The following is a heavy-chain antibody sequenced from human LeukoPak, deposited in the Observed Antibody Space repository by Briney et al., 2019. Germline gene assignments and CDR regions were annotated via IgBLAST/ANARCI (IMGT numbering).Heavy chain of an antibody. CDR1: GFTFSRYW. J-gene: IGHJ4*02. CDR2: TNQDGSEK. V-gene: IGHV3-7*01. Sequence: GGSLRLSCAGSGFTFSRYWMSWVRQAPGKGLEWVANTNQDGSEKYHVDSVRGRFTISRDNAKNSLYLQMNSLRAEDTAVYYCATMGLELLPYYFDYWGQGTLVTVSS. CDR3: ATMGLELLPYYFDY. D-gene: IGHD1-7*01.